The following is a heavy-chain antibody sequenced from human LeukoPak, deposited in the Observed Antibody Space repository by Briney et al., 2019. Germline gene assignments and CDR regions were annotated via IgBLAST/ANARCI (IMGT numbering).Heavy chain of an antibody. CDR1: GFTFGDYA. V-gene: IGHV3-49*04. Sequence: GGSLRLSCTASGFTFGDYAMSWVRQAPGKGLEWVGFIRSKAYGGTTEYAASVKGRFTISRDDSKSIAYLQMNSLKTEDTAVYYCTRDGYGSGSNFDYWGQGTLVTVSS. CDR3: TRDGYGSGSNFDY. D-gene: IGHD2-15*01. J-gene: IGHJ4*02. CDR2: IRSKAYGGTT.